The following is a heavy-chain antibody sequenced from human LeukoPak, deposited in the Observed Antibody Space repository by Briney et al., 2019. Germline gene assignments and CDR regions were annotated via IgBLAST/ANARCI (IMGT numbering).Heavy chain of an antibody. V-gene: IGHV3-11*04. CDR1: GFTFSAHY. CDR3: ARGDCSSTSCYYFDY. J-gene: IGHJ4*02. Sequence: RGSLRLSCAASGFTFSAHYMSWIRQAPGKGLEWVSYISSSGTTIYYEDSVKGRFTISRDNAKNSLYLHMNSLRTEDTAVYYCARGDCSSTSCYYFDYWGQGTLVTVSS. CDR2: ISSSGTTI. D-gene: IGHD2-2*01.